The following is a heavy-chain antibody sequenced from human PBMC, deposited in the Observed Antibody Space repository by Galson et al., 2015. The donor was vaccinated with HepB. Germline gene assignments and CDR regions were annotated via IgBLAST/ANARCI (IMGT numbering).Heavy chain of an antibody. J-gene: IGHJ6*02. Sequence: TLSLTCIVSGGSISSGGYYWSWIRQHPGKGLEWIGYIYYSGSTYYNPSLKSRVTISVDTSKKQFSLKLSSVTAADTAVYYCARWKAWDEIPLGKSGDYYYYTMDVWGQGTTVTVSS. CDR3: ARWKAWDEIPLGKSGDYYYYTMDV. D-gene: IGHD1-1*01. CDR1: GGSISSGGYY. CDR2: IYYSGST. V-gene: IGHV4-31*03.